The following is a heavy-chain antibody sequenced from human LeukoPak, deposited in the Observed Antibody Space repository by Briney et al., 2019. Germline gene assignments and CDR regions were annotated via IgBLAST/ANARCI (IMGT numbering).Heavy chain of an antibody. J-gene: IGHJ4*02. CDR3: AKGRSGYCSSTRCYAFDF. CDR1: AFTFSSYA. Sequence: GGSLRLSCEASAFTFSSYAMSWVRQAPGKGLEWVSTVSGSGGNTYYADSVKGRFTISRDNSKNTLYLQMNSLRAEDTAVYYCAKGRSGYCSSTRCYAFDFWGQGTLVTVSS. D-gene: IGHD2-2*01. CDR2: VSGSGGNT. V-gene: IGHV3-23*01.